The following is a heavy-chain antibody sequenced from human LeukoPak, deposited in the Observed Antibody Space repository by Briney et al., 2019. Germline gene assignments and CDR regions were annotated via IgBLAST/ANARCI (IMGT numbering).Heavy chain of an antibody. D-gene: IGHD2-2*01. V-gene: IGHV3-23*01. CDR2: ISGSGGST. CDR3: AKCYDQNPDY. CDR1: GFTFSSFA. Sequence: GGSLRLSCAASGFTFSSFAMSWVRQAPGKGLEWVSVISGSGGSTYYADSVKGRVTISRDNSKNTLYLQMNSLRVEGTAVYYCAKCYDQNPDYWGQGTLVTVSS. J-gene: IGHJ4*02.